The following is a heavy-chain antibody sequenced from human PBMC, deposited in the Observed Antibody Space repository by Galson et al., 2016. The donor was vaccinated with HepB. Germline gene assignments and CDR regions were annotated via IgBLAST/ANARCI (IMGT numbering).Heavy chain of an antibody. D-gene: IGHD3-10*01. CDR2: IHYSGNS. Sequence: VRHSPERGLAWIADIHYSGNSNYNPSLKSRLTISVDRSKNQFSLKLSSVTAADTAVYFCTKNSYYYNSAEDYWGQGTLVTVSS. CDR3: TKNSYYYNSAEDY. J-gene: IGHJ4*02. V-gene: IGHV4-4*01.